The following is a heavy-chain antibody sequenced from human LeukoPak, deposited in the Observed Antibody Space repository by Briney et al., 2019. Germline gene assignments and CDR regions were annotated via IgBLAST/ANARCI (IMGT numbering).Heavy chain of an antibody. CDR3: ARGLLWFGESWFDP. CDR1: GGSFSGYY. D-gene: IGHD3-10*01. Sequence: SETLSLTCAVYGGSFSGYYWSWIRQPPGKGLEWIGEINHSGSTNYNPSLKSRVTISVDTSKNQFSLKLGSVTAADTAVYYCARGLLWFGESWFDPWGQGTLVTVSS. CDR2: INHSGST. V-gene: IGHV4-34*01. J-gene: IGHJ5*02.